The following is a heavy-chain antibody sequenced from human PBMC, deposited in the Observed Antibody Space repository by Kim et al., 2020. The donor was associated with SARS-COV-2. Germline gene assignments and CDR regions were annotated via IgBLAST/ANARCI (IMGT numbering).Heavy chain of an antibody. V-gene: IGHV4-59*11. Sequence: SETLSLTCTVSGGSITSHYWSWIRQPPGKGLEWIGYLSYTGNTDYNPSLKSRGPISVDTSKNQFSLKLSSVTAADTAVYYCARGIVGIEYWGQGTLVTVSA. J-gene: IGHJ4*02. CDR1: GGSITSHY. CDR3: ARGIVGIEY. CDR2: LSYTGNT. D-gene: IGHD1-26*01.